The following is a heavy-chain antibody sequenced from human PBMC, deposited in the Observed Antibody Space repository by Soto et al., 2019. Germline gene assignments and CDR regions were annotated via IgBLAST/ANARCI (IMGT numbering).Heavy chain of an antibody. J-gene: IGHJ6*02. Sequence: ASVKVSCKASGGTFSSYAISWVRQAPGQGLEWMGGIIPIFGTANYAQKFQGRVTITADESTSTAYMELSSLRSEDTAVYYCARARYYDFWSGYAAGSYYYGMDVWGQGTTVTVSS. V-gene: IGHV1-69*13. CDR3: ARARYYDFWSGYAAGSYYYGMDV. D-gene: IGHD3-3*01. CDR1: GGTFSSYA. CDR2: IIPIFGTA.